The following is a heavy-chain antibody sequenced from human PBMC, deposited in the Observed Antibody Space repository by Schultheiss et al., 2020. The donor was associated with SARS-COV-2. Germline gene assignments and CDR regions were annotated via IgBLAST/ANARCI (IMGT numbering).Heavy chain of an antibody. D-gene: IGHD1-26*01. CDR3: ARVPWDQDY. J-gene: IGHJ4*02. CDR2: ISGYNGDT. Sequence: ASVKVSCKASGYTFATYGINWVRQAPGQGLEWMGWISGYNGDTKYAQKFQGRVIMTADTSSSTVYMDLRSLTSDDTAMYYCARVPWDQDYWGQGTLVTVSS. V-gene: IGHV1-18*01. CDR1: GYTFATYG.